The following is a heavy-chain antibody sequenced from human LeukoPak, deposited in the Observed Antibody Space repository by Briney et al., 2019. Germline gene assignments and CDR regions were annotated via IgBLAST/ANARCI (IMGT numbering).Heavy chain of an antibody. CDR1: GGSISSYY. CDR3: ARGRPPNWGSEGHFDY. Sequence: SETLSLTCTVSGGSISSYYWSWIRQPPGKGLEWIGYIYYSGSTNYNPSLKSRVTISVDTSKNQFSLKLSSVTAADTAVYYCARGRPPNWGSEGHFDYWGQGTLVTVSS. J-gene: IGHJ4*02. CDR2: IYYSGST. D-gene: IGHD7-27*01. V-gene: IGHV4-59*08.